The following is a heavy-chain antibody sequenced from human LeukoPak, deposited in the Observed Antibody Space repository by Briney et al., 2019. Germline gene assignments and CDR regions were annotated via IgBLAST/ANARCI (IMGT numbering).Heavy chain of an antibody. D-gene: IGHD6-19*01. Sequence: GRSLRLSCAASGFTFSSYAMHWVRQAPGKGLEWVAVISYDGSNKYYADSVKGRFTISRDNSKNTLYLQMNSLRAEDTAVYYCARASIQFLYSSGWFDYWGQGTLVTVSS. V-gene: IGHV3-30-3*01. CDR1: GFTFSSYA. CDR2: ISYDGSNK. CDR3: ARASIQFLYSSGWFDY. J-gene: IGHJ5*01.